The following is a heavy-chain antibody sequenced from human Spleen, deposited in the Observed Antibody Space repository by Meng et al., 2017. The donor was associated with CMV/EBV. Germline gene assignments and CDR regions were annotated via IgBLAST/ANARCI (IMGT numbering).Heavy chain of an antibody. CDR2: ISPTDSGA. CDR1: GYNFIDYD. D-gene: IGHD5-24*01. CDR3: ARHSMTTI. Sequence: GESLKISCKASGYNFIDYDIGWVRQIPGKGLEWMGIISPTDSGARYSPSFEGQVTISVDKSVDTAYLQWTSLKASDTAMYYCARHSMTTIWGQGTLVIVSS. J-gene: IGHJ4*02. V-gene: IGHV5-51*01.